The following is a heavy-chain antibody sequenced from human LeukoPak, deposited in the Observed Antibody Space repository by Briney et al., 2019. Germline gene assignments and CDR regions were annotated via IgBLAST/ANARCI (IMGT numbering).Heavy chain of an antibody. J-gene: IGHJ4*02. CDR2: IYYSGST. V-gene: IGHV4-39*01. CDR1: GGSISSSSYY. Sequence: SETLSLTCTVSGGSISSSSYYWGWIRQPPGKGLEWIGSIYYSGSTYYNPSLKSRVTISVDTSKNQFSLKLSSVTAADTAVYYCARHVRSSSWYDYWGQGTLVTVSS. D-gene: IGHD6-13*01. CDR3: ARHVRSSSWYDY.